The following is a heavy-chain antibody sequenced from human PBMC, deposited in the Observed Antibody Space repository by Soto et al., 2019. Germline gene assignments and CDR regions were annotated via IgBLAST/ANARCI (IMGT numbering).Heavy chain of an antibody. V-gene: IGHV3-48*02. CDR2: IGNTLDTI. Sequence: EVQLVESGGVLVQPGGSLRLSCAASGFAFSGHTMNWVRQAPGKGLEWVAYIGNTLDTIYYADSVKGRFIISRDDAMKSVVLQMSSLRDDDTAVYYCARGDCSGGSCYGIDVWGRGTTVTVSS. CDR3: ARGDCSGGSCYGIDV. CDR1: GFAFSGHT. D-gene: IGHD2-15*01. J-gene: IGHJ6*02.